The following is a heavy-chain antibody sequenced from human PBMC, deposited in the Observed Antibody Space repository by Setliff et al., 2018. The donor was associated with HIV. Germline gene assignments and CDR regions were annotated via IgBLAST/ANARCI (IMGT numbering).Heavy chain of an antibody. CDR3: ARDTCDTPSCYAGPRFVY. CDR1: GFTFSDYW. J-gene: IGHJ4*02. CDR2: IKQDGTDK. V-gene: IGHV3-7*01. D-gene: IGHD2-2*01. Sequence: GGSLRLSCAASGFTFSDYWMSWVRQAPGKGLKWVANIKQDGTDKYYVDSVRGRFTISRDNARNSLFLQMNSLRVEDTAVYYCARDTCDTPSCYAGPRFVYWGQGNLVTVSS.